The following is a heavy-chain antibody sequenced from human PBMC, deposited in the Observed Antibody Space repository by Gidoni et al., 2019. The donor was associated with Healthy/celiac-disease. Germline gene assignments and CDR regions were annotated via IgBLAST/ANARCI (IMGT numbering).Heavy chain of an antibody. Sequence: EVQLVESGGGLVQPGGSLRLSRAAPGLPFSSYSMNWVRQAPGKGLECVSYISSSSSTIYYADSVKGRFTISRDNAKNSLYLQMNSLRAEDTAVYYCARVRGSSSSPDYWGQGTLVTVSS. CDR2: ISSSSSTI. CDR3: ARVRGSSSSPDY. D-gene: IGHD6-13*01. V-gene: IGHV3-48*01. CDR1: GLPFSSYS. J-gene: IGHJ4*02.